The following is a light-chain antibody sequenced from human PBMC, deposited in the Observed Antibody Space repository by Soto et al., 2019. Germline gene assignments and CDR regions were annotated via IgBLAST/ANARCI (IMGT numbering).Light chain of an antibody. Sequence: EIVLTQSPGTLSLSPGERATLSCRASQSVPSNFLAWYQQKPGQAPILLIYGVSRRATGIPDRFSGSGSGTDFTLTISRLEPEDFAVYYCQQYNSYWTFGQGTKVEIK. CDR2: GVS. J-gene: IGKJ1*01. CDR3: QQYNSYWT. CDR1: QSVPSNF. V-gene: IGKV3-20*01.